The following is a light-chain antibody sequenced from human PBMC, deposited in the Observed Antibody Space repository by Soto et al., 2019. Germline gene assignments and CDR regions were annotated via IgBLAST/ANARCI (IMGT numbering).Light chain of an antibody. CDR2: EAS. Sequence: EILLTQSPATLSVSPGERATLSGRASQSVNKHLAWYKHRPGQAPRLLIYEASSRATGIPDRFSGSGSGTDFTLTISRLAPESFEVYYCQQYGSSRRTFGQGTNVDIK. CDR1: QSVNKH. V-gene: IGKV3-20*01. J-gene: IGKJ1*01. CDR3: QQYGSSRRT.